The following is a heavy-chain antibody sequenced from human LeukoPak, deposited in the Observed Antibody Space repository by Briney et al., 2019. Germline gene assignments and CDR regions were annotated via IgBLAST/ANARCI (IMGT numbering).Heavy chain of an antibody. CDR3: ARDINWGYYYYMDV. J-gene: IGHJ6*03. CDR1: GYTFTGYY. CDR2: INPNSGGT. Sequence: ASVKVSCKASGYTFTGYYMHWVRQAPGQGLEWMGWINPNSGGTNYAQKFQGRVTMTRDTSISTAYMELSRLRSDDTAVYYCARDINWGYYYYMDVWGKGTTVTVSS. V-gene: IGHV1-2*02. D-gene: IGHD7-27*01.